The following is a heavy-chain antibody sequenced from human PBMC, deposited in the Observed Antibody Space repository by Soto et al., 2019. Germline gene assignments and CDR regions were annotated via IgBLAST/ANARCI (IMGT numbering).Heavy chain of an antibody. Sequence: SETLSLTCTVSGGSISSYYWSWIRQPPGKGLEWIGYIYYSGSTNYNPSLKSRVTISVDTSKNQFSLKLSYVTAADTAVYYCASGRSSDFWSGYSFHYYYGMDVWGQGTTVTVCS. CDR2: IYYSGST. J-gene: IGHJ6*02. CDR3: ASGRSSDFWSGYSFHYYYGMDV. D-gene: IGHD3-3*01. V-gene: IGHV4-59*01. CDR1: GGSISSYY.